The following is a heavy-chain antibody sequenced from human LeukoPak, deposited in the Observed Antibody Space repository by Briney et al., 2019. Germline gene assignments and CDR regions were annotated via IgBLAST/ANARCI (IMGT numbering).Heavy chain of an antibody. Sequence: PSETLSLTCAVYGGSFSGYYWSWIRQPPGKGLEWIGEINHSGSTNYNPSLTSRVTISVDTSKNQFSLKLSSVTAADTAVYYCARGGVASYYYYYMDVWGKGTTVTVSS. J-gene: IGHJ6*03. D-gene: IGHD3-3*01. CDR1: GGSFSGYY. CDR2: INHSGST. V-gene: IGHV4-34*01. CDR3: ARGGVASYYYYYMDV.